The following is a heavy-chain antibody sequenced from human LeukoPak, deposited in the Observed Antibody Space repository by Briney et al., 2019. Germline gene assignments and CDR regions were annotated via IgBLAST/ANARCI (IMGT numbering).Heavy chain of an antibody. CDR2: IYYSGST. V-gene: IGHV4-61*01. J-gene: IGHJ6*02. CDR3: ARNTPLNGMDV. CDR1: GGSVSSGSYY. Sequence: SETLSLTCTVSGGSVSSGSYYWSWIRQPPGKGLEWIGYIYYSGSTNYNPSLKSRVTISVDTSKNQFSLKLSSETAADTAVYYCARNTPLNGMDVWGQGTTVTVSS.